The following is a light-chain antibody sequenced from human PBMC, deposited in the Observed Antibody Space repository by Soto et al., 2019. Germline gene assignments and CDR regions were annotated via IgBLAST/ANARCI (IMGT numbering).Light chain of an antibody. Sequence: QSALTQPASVSGSPGQSITISCTGTSSDVGSYNLVSWYQQHPGKAPKLVIYEGSKRPSGVSHRFSGSKSGNTASLTISGLQAADESDYYCCSYAGSTTWVFGGGTKLTVL. CDR3: CSYAGSTTWV. J-gene: IGLJ3*02. V-gene: IGLV2-23*01. CDR1: SSDVGSYNL. CDR2: EGS.